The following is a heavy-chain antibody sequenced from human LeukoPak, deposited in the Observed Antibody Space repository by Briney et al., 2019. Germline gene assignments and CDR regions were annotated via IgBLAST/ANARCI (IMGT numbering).Heavy chain of an antibody. J-gene: IGHJ4*02. CDR2: INSDGSNT. D-gene: IGHD6-19*01. CDR1: GFPFSSYW. Sequence: GGSLRLSCVASGFPFSSYWVHWVRQVPGKGLVWVSRINSDGSNTVYADSVKVRFTISKDNAKTTLYLQMNSLRAEDTAVYSCVRTTGWPDCWGQGTLVTVSS. CDR3: VRTTGWPDC. V-gene: IGHV3-74*01.